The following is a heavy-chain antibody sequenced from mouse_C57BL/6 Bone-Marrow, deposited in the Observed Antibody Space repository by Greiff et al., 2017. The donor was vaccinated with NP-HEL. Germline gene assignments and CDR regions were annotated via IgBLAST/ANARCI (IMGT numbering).Heavy chain of an antibody. J-gene: IGHJ4*01. CDR2: IYPSDSDT. CDR3: AIWRCVDY. V-gene: IGHV1-74*01. Sequence: QVQLQQSGAELVKPGASVKVSCKASGYTFTSYWMHWVKQRPGQGLEWIGRIYPSDSDTNYNQKFKGKATLTVDKSSSTAYMQLSSLTSEDSAVYYCAIWRCVDYWGQGTSVTVSS. CDR1: GYTFTSYW.